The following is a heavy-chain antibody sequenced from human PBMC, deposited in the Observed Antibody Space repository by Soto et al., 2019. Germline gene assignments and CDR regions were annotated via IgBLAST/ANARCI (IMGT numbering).Heavy chain of an antibody. Sequence: PSETLSLTCTVSGGSVSSGSYYWSWIRQPPGKGLEWIGYIYYSGSTNYNPSLKSRVTISVDTSKNQFSLKLSSVTAADTAVYYCARAFSTTALCRTLGQLNWFDPWGQGTLVTVSS. V-gene: IGHV4-61*01. CDR2: IYYSGST. D-gene: IGHD1-26*01. CDR3: ARAFSTTALCRTLGQLNWFDP. J-gene: IGHJ5*02. CDR1: GGSVSSGSYY.